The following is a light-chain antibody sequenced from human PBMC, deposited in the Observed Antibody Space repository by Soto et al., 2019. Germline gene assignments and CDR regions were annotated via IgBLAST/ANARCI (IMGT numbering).Light chain of an antibody. J-gene: IGKJ1*01. Sequence: DIQMTQSPSTLAASVRDRVTTTCWASQSISTYLAWYQQKPGKAPKLLIYDVSSLESGVPSRFSGSGSGTEFTLTISSLQPDDFATYYCQQYNTFWTFGQGTKVDIK. CDR1: QSISTY. V-gene: IGKV1-5*01. CDR3: QQYNTFWT. CDR2: DVS.